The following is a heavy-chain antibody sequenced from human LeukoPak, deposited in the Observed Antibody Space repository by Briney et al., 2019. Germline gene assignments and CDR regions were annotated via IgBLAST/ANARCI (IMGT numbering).Heavy chain of an antibody. CDR2: IRRKTDGETT. V-gene: IGHV3-15*01. CDR3: VTDLVIKGYFDY. D-gene: IGHD2-21*01. Sequence: GGSLRLSCAASGFTFSNAWMSWVRQVPGTGREWVGRIRRKTDGETTDHAAPVKGRFTISRDDSKNTLYLQMNSLKTEDTAVYYCVTDLVIKGYFDYWGQGALVTVSS. CDR1: GFTFSNAW. J-gene: IGHJ4*02.